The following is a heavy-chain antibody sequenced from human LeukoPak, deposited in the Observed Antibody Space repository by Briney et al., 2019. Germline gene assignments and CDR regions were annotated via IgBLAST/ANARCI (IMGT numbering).Heavy chain of an antibody. CDR2: IYYSGST. CDR3: ARRWELLSGGAFDI. J-gene: IGHJ3*02. V-gene: IGHV4-31*03. CDR1: GGSISSGGYY. Sequence: SETLSLTCTVSGGSISSGGYYWSWIRQHPGKGLEWIGYIYYSGSTYYNPSLKSRVTISVDTSKNQFSLKLSSVTAADTAVYYCARRWELLSGGAFDIWGQGTMVTVSS. D-gene: IGHD1-26*01.